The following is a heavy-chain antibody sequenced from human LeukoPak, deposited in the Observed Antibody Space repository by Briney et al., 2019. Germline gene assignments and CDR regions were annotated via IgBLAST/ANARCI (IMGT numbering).Heavy chain of an antibody. Sequence: PSETLSLTCAVYGGSFSGFYWSWIRQPPGKGLEWIGEINHSGSTNYNPSLKSRVTISVDRSKNQFSLKLSSVTAADTAVYYCAREGYDSSGLRAFDIWGQGTMVTVSS. D-gene: IGHD3-22*01. CDR2: INHSGST. V-gene: IGHV4-34*01. J-gene: IGHJ3*02. CDR1: GGSFSGFY. CDR3: AREGYDSSGLRAFDI.